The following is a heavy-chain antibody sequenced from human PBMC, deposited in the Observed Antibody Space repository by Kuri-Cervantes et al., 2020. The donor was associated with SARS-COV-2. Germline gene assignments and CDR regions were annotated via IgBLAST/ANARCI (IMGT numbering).Heavy chain of an antibody. D-gene: IGHD2-21*01. Sequence: SETLSLTCTVSGYSISSGYYWGWIRQPPGKGLEWIGSIYHSGSTYYNPSLKSRVTISVDTSKNQFSLKLSSVTAADTAVYYCAREGGGCGGDCYYGYYYYYMDVWGKGTTVTVSS. J-gene: IGHJ6*03. CDR2: IYHSGST. CDR3: AREGGGCGGDCYYGYYYYYMDV. V-gene: IGHV4-38-2*02. CDR1: GYSISSGYY.